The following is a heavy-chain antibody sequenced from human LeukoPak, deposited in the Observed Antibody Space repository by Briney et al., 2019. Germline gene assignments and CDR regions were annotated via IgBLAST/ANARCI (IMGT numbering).Heavy chain of an antibody. CDR3: ARSGSGYLSYYFDY. D-gene: IGHD5-12*01. CDR1: GGAISSSSYY. V-gene: IGHV4-39*07. Sequence: SETLSLTCTVSGGAISSSSYYWGGIRQPPGKGLEWSGRRYSSGSTYYNPSLKTRVTISVDTSKNQFSLKLSSVTAADTAVYYCARSGSGYLSYYFDYWGQGTLVTVSS. J-gene: IGHJ4*02. CDR2: RYSSGST.